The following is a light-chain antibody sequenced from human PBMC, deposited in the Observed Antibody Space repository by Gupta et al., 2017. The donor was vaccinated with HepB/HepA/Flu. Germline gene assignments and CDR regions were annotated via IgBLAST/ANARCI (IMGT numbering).Light chain of an antibody. Sequence: EIVLTQSPGTLSLSPGERATLSCRASRSVSSNYLAWYQQKPGQAPRLLIYGASSRATGIPDRFSGSGSGTDFTLTISRREPEDFAVYYCQQYGSSPPYTFGQGTKVEIK. V-gene: IGKV3-20*01. CDR3: QQYGSSPPYT. CDR2: GAS. J-gene: IGKJ2*01. CDR1: RSVSSNY.